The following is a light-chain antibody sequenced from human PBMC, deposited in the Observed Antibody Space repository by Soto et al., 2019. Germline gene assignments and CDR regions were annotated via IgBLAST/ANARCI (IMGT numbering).Light chain of an antibody. CDR2: LSSDGNH. Sequence: QPVLTQSPSASASLGASVKLTCTLSRGHSSYVIAWHQQQPEKGPRYLMRLSSDGNHIKGDGIPDRFSGSSSGAERYLTISSLQSEDEAEYYCQTWGTDIHVFGTGTKVTVL. CDR3: QTWGTDIHV. V-gene: IGLV4-69*01. J-gene: IGLJ1*01. CDR1: RGHSSYV.